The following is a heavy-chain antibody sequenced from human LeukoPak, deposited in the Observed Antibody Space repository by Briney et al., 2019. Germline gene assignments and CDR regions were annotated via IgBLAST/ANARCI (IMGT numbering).Heavy chain of an antibody. Sequence: PGGSLRLSCAASGFTFSSHGMSWVRQAPGKGLEWVSATSSSDAGTYHADSVKGRFTISRDNSKNTLYLQMNSLRAEDTALYYCAKGLERESRLDSWGQGTLVTVSS. D-gene: IGHD1-1*01. CDR1: GFTFSSHG. V-gene: IGHV3-23*01. CDR3: AKGLERESRLDS. CDR2: TSSSDAGT. J-gene: IGHJ4*02.